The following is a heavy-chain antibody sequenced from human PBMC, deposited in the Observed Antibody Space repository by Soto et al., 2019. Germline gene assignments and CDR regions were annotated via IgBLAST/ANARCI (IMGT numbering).Heavy chain of an antibody. V-gene: IGHV1-18*01. CDR3: ARDCMGRSSTSCYSGAFDI. D-gene: IGHD2-2*01. CDR2: ISAYNGNT. CDR1: GYTFTSYG. J-gene: IGHJ3*02. Sequence: ASVKVSCAASGYTFTSYGISWVRQAPGQGLEWMGWISAYNGNTNYAQKLQGRVTMTTDTSTSTAYMELRSLRSDDTAVYYCARDCMGRSSTSCYSGAFDIWGQGTMVTVSS.